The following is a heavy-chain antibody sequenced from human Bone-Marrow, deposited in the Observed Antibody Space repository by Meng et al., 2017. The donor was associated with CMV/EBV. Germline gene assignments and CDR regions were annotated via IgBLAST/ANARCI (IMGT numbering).Heavy chain of an antibody. D-gene: IGHD3-10*01. Sequence: GGSLRLSCAASGFSFSSYGMSWVRQAPGKGLEWVGRIKSKTDGGTTDYAAPVKGRFTISRDNAKNSLYLQMNGLRAEDTAVYYCARDPHFGALDYWGQGTLVTVSS. CDR2: IKSKTDGGTT. V-gene: IGHV3-15*01. J-gene: IGHJ4*02. CDR3: ARDPHFGALDY. CDR1: GFSFSSYG.